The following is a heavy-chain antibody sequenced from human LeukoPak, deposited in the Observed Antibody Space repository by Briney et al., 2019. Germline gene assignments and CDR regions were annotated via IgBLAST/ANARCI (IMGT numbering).Heavy chain of an antibody. J-gene: IGHJ3*02. D-gene: IGHD4/OR15-4a*01. CDR3: ARDLFRANFDAFDI. V-gene: IGHV4-34*01. CDR2: INHSGST. Sequence: SETLSLTCAVYGGSFSGYYWSWIRQPPGKGLEWIGEINHSGSTNYNPSLKSRVTISVDTSKNQFSLKLSSVTAADTAVYYCARDLFRANFDAFDIWGQGTMVTVSS. CDR1: GGSFSGYY.